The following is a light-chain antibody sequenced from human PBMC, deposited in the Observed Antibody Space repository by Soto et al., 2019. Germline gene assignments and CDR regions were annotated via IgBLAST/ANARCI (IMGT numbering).Light chain of an antibody. J-gene: IGKJ4*01. Sequence: DIQMTQSPSSLSASVGDRVTITCRASQDIVSWLAWYQQKTGKAPKVLIYAEASVQSGVPSRFSGSGSGTDFSRTISSLQPEDVATYYCRQSKSFPLTFGGGTKVEIK. CDR3: RQSKSFPLT. CDR1: QDIVSW. V-gene: IGKV1-12*01. CDR2: AEA.